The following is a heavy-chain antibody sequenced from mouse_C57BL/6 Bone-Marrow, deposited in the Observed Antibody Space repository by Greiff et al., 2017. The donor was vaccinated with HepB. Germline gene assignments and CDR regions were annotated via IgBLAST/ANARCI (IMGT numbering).Heavy chain of an antibody. CDR3: ARWDYGSSLYYFDY. CDR2: IDPNSGGT. CDR1: GYTFTSYW. V-gene: IGHV1-72*01. Sequence: QVHVKQPGAELVKPGASVKLSCKASGYTFTSYWMHWVKQRPGRGLEWIGRIDPNSGGTKYNEKFKSKATLTVDKPSSTAYMQLSSLTSEDSAVYYCARWDYGSSLYYFDYWGQGTTLTVSS. J-gene: IGHJ2*01. D-gene: IGHD1-1*01.